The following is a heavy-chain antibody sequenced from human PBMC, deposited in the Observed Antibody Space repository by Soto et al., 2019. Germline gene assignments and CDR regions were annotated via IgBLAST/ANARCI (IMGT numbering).Heavy chain of an antibody. V-gene: IGHV4-34*01. Sequence: SEILSLTCAVYGGSFSGYYWSWIRQPPGKGLEWIGEINHSGSTNYNPSLKSRVTISVDTSKNQFSLKLSSVTAADTAVYYCARGTTFCSGGSCYSGFDPWGQGTLVPVSS. CDR1: GGSFSGYY. CDR2: INHSGST. J-gene: IGHJ5*02. CDR3: ARGTTFCSGGSCYSGFDP. D-gene: IGHD2-15*01.